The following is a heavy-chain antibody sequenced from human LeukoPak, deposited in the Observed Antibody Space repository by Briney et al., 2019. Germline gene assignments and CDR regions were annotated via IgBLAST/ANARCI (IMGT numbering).Heavy chain of an antibody. CDR2: IGISSGNT. Sequence: QPGGSLRLSCAASGFTFSSYSMNWVRQAPGKGLEWISYIGISSGNTKYADSVKGRFTISGDKAKNSVYLRMNSLRVEDTAVYYCARDTKYAFDNWGQGTLVTVPS. J-gene: IGHJ4*02. D-gene: IGHD2-2*01. V-gene: IGHV3-48*01. CDR3: ARDTKYAFDN. CDR1: GFTFSSYS.